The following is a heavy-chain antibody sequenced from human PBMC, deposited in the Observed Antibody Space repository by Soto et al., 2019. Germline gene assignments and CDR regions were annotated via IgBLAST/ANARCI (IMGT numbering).Heavy chain of an antibody. CDR3: ASARIAAADDAFDI. V-gene: IGHV3-21*01. D-gene: IGHD6-13*01. Sequence: GSLRLSCAASGFTFSSYSMNWVRQAPGKGLEWVSSISSSSYIYYADSVKGRFTISRDNAKNSLYLQMNSLRAEDTAVYYCASARIAAADDAFDIWGQGTMVTVSS. J-gene: IGHJ3*02. CDR2: ISSSSYI. CDR1: GFTFSSYS.